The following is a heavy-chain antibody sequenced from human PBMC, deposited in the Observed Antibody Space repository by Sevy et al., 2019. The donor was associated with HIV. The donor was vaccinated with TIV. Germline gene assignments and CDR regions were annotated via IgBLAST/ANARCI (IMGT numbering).Heavy chain of an antibody. J-gene: IGHJ4*02. Sequence: ASVKVSCKASGYTFTGYYMHWVRQAPGKGLGWLGWFNPNSGDTNKQKKFQGRVTMTRETSISTAYMELSRLRSDDTAVYYCARERKHYFDYWGQRTLVTVSS. V-gene: IGHV1-2*02. CDR3: ARERKHYFDY. CDR1: GYTFTGYY. CDR2: FNPNSGDT.